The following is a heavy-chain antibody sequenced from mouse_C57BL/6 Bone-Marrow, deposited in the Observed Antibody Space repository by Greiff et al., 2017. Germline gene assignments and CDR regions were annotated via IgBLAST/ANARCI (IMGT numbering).Heavy chain of an antibody. Sequence: QVQLQQSGAELAKPGASVKLSCKASGYTFTSYWMHWVKQRPGPGLEWIGYINPSSGYTTSNQKFKDKATLTADKSSSTAYLQLSSLTSEDSAVYYWARRGWFPYEGAWFAYWGQGTLVTVSA. V-gene: IGHV1-7*01. CDR3: ARRGWFPYEGAWFAY. CDR1: GYTFTSYW. D-gene: IGHD2-3*01. J-gene: IGHJ3*01. CDR2: INPSSGYT.